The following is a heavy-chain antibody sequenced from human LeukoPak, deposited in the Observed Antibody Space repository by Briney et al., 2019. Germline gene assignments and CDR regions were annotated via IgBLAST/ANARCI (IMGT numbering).Heavy chain of an antibody. CDR3: AKGYYGSGSYGWFDY. CDR1: GFTFSSYG. Sequence: GGSLRLSCAASGFTFSSYGMHWVRQAPGKGLEWVPTISGSGDRTYYADSVKGRFTISRDNSKNTLFLHMNSLRAEDTAVYSCAKGYYGSGSYGWFDYWGQGTLVTVSS. J-gene: IGHJ4*02. D-gene: IGHD3-10*01. CDR2: ISGSGDRT. V-gene: IGHV3-23*01.